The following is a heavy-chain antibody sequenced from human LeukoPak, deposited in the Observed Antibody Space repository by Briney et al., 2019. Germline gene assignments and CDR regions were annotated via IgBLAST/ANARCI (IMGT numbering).Heavy chain of an antibody. CDR3: AREAQYSGKRGIGY. CDR2: INPNSGGT. J-gene: IGHJ4*02. V-gene: IGHV1-2*02. Sequence: ASVKVSCKASGYTFTGYYMHWVRQAPGQGLEWMGWINPNSGGTNYAQKFQGRVTMTRDTSISTAYMELSRLRSDDTAVYYCAREAQYSGKRGIGYWGQGTLVTVSS. CDR1: GYTFTGYY. D-gene: IGHD6-13*01.